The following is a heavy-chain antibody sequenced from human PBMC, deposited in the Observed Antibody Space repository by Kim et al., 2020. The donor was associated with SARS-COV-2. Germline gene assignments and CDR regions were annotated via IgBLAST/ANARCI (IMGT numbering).Heavy chain of an antibody. V-gene: IGHV3-23*01. CDR3: AKDFRANSGSSYADS. Sequence: GGSLRLSCAASGFTFSIYGMSWYRQAPGKGLEWVSAISASGGSTYYADSVKGRFTISRDNSKSTLYLQMNSVRAEDTAVHYCAKDFRANSGSSYADSWG. CDR1: GFTFSIYG. D-gene: IGHD3-10*01. J-gene: IGHJ5*01. CDR2: ISASGGST.